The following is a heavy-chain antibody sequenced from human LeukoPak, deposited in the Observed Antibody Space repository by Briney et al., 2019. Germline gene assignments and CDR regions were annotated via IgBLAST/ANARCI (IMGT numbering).Heavy chain of an antibody. CDR1: GFTFSSYS. V-gene: IGHV3-48*04. D-gene: IGHD6-6*01. CDR3: ARFHSSSSF. J-gene: IGHJ4*02. CDR2: ISSSSSTI. Sequence: GGSLRLSCAASGFTFSSYSMNWVRQAPGKGLEWVSYISSSSSTIYYADSVKGRFTISRDNAKNSLYLQMNSLRAEDTAVYYCARFHSSSSFWGQGTLVTVSS.